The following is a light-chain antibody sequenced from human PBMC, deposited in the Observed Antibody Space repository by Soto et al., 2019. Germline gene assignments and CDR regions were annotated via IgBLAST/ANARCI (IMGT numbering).Light chain of an antibody. Sequence: AIRITQSPSSFSASTGDRVTITCRASQGISSYLSWYQQKPGKAPTLLIYAASNLQSGVPSRFRGSRSGTEFTLTISRLEPEDFAVYYCQQMGTFGQGTKVDIK. CDR1: QGISSY. CDR2: AAS. CDR3: QQMGT. J-gene: IGKJ1*01. V-gene: IGKV1-8*01.